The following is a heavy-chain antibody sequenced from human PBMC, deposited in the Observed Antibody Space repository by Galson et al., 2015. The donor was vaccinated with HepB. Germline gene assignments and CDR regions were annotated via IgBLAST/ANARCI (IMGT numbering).Heavy chain of an antibody. Sequence: SLRLSCAASGFTVSSNYMSWVRQAPGKGLEWVSVIYSGGSTYYADSVKGRFTISRDNSKNTLYLQMNSLRAEDTAVYYCARVPSRGMPGKYGMGVWGQGTTVTVSS. CDR1: GFTVSSNY. CDR2: IYSGGST. V-gene: IGHV3-53*01. CDR3: ARVPSRGMPGKYGMGV. J-gene: IGHJ6*02. D-gene: IGHD3-10*01.